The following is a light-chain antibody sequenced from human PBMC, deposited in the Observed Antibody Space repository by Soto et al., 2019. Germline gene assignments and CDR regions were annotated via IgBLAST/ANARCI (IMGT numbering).Light chain of an antibody. CDR2: NDD. J-gene: IGLJ1*01. CDR1: NIGNIN. V-gene: IGLV3-21*02. CDR3: QVWHRRSDHYV. Sequence: SYELTNPPSVSMAPGQTATITCGGDNIGNINVHWYQQRPGQAPILVVYNDDDRPSGIPARFSGSNSGNTATLTISRVEAGDEADYYCQVWHRRSDHYVFGTGTKVTVL.